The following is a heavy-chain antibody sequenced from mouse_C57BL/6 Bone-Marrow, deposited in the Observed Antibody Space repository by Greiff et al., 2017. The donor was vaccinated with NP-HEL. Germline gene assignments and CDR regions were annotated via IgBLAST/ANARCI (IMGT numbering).Heavy chain of an antibody. D-gene: IGHD1-1*01. CDR1: GYTFTSYW. J-gene: IGHJ2*01. CDR2: IYPGSGST. V-gene: IGHV1-55*01. CDR3: AREADYYGSSSFDY. Sequence: VQLQQPGAELVKPGASVKMSCKASGYTFTSYWITWVKQRPGQGLEWIGDIYPGSGSTNYNEKFKSKATLTVDTSSSTAYMQLSSLTSEDSAVYYCAREADYYGSSSFDYWGQGTTLTVSS.